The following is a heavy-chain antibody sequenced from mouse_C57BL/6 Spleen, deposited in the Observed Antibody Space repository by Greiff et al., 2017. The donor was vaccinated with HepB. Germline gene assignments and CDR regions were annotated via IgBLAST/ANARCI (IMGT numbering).Heavy chain of an antibody. V-gene: IGHV1-18*01. J-gene: IGHJ1*03. CDR2: INPNNGGT. Sequence: DVQLQESGPELVKPGASVKIPCKASGYTFTDYNMDWVKQSHGKSLEWIGDINPNNGGTIYNQKFKGKATLTVDKSSSTAYMELRSLTSEDTAVYYCARHNYYGSSYWYFDVWGTGTTVTVSS. CDR1: GYTFTDYN. CDR3: ARHNYYGSSYWYFDV. D-gene: IGHD1-1*01.